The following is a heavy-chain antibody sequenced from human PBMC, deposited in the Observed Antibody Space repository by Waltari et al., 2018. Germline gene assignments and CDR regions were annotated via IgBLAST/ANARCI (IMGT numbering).Heavy chain of an antibody. CDR1: AFTFRGTW. J-gene: IGHJ5*01. Sequence: ELQLVESGGDLVQPGGSLRLSCAASAFTFRGTWMRWVRQAPGKGLVGVAAIKEEGTDRYYVDSVRGRFTISRDNSKNSLYLQMNSLRAEDTAVYYCARDKSRSLDSWGQGTLVTVSS. CDR2: IKEEGTDR. CDR3: ARDKSRSLDS. V-gene: IGHV3-7*01.